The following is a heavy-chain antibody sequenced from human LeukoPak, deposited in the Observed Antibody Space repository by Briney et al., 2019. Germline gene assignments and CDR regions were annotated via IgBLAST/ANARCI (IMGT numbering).Heavy chain of an antibody. Sequence: SETLSLTCTVSGGSISSYYWSWIRQPPGKGLEWIGYIYYSGSTNCNPSLKSRVTISVDTSKNQFSLKLSSVTAADTAVYYCARDRVVRGASAFDIWGQGTMVTVSS. V-gene: IGHV4-59*01. D-gene: IGHD3-10*01. CDR1: GGSISSYY. CDR3: ARDRVVRGASAFDI. J-gene: IGHJ3*02. CDR2: IYYSGST.